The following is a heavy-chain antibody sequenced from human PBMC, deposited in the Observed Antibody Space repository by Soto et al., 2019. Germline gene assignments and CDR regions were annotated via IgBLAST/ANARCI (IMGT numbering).Heavy chain of an antibody. CDR1: GFTFSSYA. CDR2: ISGNGGST. Sequence: GGSLRLSCSASGFTFSSYAMHWVRQAPGKGLEYVSAISGNGGSTYYADSVKGRFTISRDNSKNTLYLQMSSLRAEDTAVYYCVKSGYIVGATTAFDIWGQGTMVTVSS. J-gene: IGHJ3*02. D-gene: IGHD1-26*01. CDR3: VKSGYIVGATTAFDI. V-gene: IGHV3-64D*09.